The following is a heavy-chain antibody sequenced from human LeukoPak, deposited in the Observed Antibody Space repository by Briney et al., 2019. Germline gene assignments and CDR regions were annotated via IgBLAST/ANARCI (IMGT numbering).Heavy chain of an antibody. V-gene: IGHV3-20*01. J-gene: IGHJ4*02. D-gene: IGHD1-20*01. CDR1: GFTFDDYG. Sequence: PGGSLRLSCAASGFTFDDYGMSWVRQAPGKGLEWVSGINWNGGSTGYADSVKGRFTISRDNAKNSLYLQMNSLRAEDTALCHCARDIYNWNDGSTFDYWGQGTLVTVSS. CDR3: ARDIYNWNDGSTFDY. CDR2: INWNGGST.